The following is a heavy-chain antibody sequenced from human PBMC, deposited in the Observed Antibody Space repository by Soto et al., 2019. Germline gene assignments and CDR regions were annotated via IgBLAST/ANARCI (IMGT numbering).Heavy chain of an antibody. J-gene: IGHJ6*02. Sequence: SETLSLTCTVSGGSISSGDYYWSWIRQPPGKGLEWIGYIYYSGSTYYNPSLKSRVTISVDTSKNQFSLKLSSVTAADTAVYYCARDRSGSYYYYYGMDVWGQGTTVTVSS. CDR1: GGSISSGDYY. CDR2: IYYSGST. CDR3: ARDRSGSYYYYYGMDV. V-gene: IGHV4-30-4*01. D-gene: IGHD1-26*01.